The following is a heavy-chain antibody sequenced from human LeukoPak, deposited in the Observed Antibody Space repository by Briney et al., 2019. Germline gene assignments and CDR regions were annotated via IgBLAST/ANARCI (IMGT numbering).Heavy chain of an antibody. CDR1: SAPLARVGL. V-gene: IGHV4-61*02. J-gene: IGHJ4*02. D-gene: IGHD3-22*01. Sequence: SETLSLTCTVSSAPLARVGLNGNWIRKPPGKSLNGIGRIYTSGSTNYSPSLKSRVTISVDTSKNHFSLKLSSVTAADTAVYYCARSPDYDSTGYDYWGQGTLVTVSS. CDR2: IYTSGST. CDR3: ARSPDYDSTGYDY.